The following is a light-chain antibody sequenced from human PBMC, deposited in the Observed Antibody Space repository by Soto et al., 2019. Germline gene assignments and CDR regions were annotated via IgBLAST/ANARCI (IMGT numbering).Light chain of an antibody. CDR2: EVS. CDR3: ISYTSSSTWV. V-gene: IGLV2-14*01. CDR1: SNDVGGYNY. Sequence: QSALTQPASVSGSPGQSITISCTGTSNDVGGYNYVSWYQQHPDKVPKLMIYEVSNRPSGVSDRFSGSRSGNTASLTISGLQAEDESDYYCISYTSSSTWVFGGGTKLTVL. J-gene: IGLJ3*02.